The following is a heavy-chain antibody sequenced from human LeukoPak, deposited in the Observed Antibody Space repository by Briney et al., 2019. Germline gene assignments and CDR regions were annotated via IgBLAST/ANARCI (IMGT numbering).Heavy chain of an antibody. CDR3: ARVVFGGVIVFDY. CDR1: GFTFSNAW. Sequence: GGSLRLSCAASGFTFSNAWMNWVRQAPGKGLEWVSYISSSGSTIYYADSVKGRFTISRDNAKNSLYLQMNSLRAGDTAVYYCARVVFGGVIVFDYWGQGTLVTVSS. CDR2: ISSSGSTI. V-gene: IGHV3-48*04. D-gene: IGHD3-16*02. J-gene: IGHJ4*02.